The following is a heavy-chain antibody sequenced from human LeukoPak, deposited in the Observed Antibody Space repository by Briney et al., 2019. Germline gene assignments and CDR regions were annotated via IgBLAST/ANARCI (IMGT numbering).Heavy chain of an antibody. V-gene: IGHV4-31*03. CDR3: ARAKGYCSSTSCYSWFDP. CDR2: IYYSGST. D-gene: IGHD2-2*01. CDR1: GGSISSDGYY. J-gene: IGHJ5*02. Sequence: SQTLSLTCTVSGGSISSDGYYWSWIRQHPGKGLEWIGYIYYSGSTYYNPSLKSRVTISVDTSKNQFSLKLSSVTAADTAVYYCARAKGYCSSTSCYSWFDPWGQGTLVTVSS.